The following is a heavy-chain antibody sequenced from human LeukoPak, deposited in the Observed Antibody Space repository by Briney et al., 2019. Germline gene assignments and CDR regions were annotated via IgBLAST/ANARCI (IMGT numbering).Heavy chain of an antibody. CDR3: VKGDGYSSSRPDY. CDR2: ISGSGGST. CDR1: GFTFSSYA. J-gene: IGHJ4*02. V-gene: IGHV3-23*01. Sequence: ESGGSLRLSCAASGFTFSSYAMSWVRQAPGKGLEWVSAISGSGGSTYYADSVKGRFTISRDSSKNTLYLQMNSLRAEDTAVYYCVKGDGYSSSRPDYWGQGTLVTVSS. D-gene: IGHD6-13*01.